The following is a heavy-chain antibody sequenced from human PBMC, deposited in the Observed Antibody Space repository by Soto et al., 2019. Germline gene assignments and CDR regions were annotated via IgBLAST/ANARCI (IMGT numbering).Heavy chain of an antibody. Sequence: GGSLRLSCAASGFTFSSYGMHWVRQAPGKGLEWVAVISYDGTNKYYAESVKGRFTISRDNSKNTLYLQMNSLRTEDTAVYYCAKTRPDYYGSGPYYYGMDVWGQGTTVTVS. CDR2: ISYDGTNK. J-gene: IGHJ6*02. D-gene: IGHD3-10*01. CDR1: GFTFSSYG. V-gene: IGHV3-30*18. CDR3: AKTRPDYYGSGPYYYGMDV.